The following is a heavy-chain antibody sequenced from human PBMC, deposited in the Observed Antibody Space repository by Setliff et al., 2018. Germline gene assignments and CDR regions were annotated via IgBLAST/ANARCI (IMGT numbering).Heavy chain of an antibody. CDR3: AGRPQNTPMGPCDY. CDR1: GGSISSGVYY. CDR2: RHDNGER. D-gene: IGHD5-18*01. J-gene: IGHJ4*02. Sequence: SETLSLTCTVSGGSISSGVYYWAWIRQPPGKGLEWIGYRHDNGERDYNPSLGSRVTISVDTSKNQFSLMLTSVTAADTAIYYCAGRPQNTPMGPCDYWGQGTLVTVSS. V-gene: IGHV4-61*08.